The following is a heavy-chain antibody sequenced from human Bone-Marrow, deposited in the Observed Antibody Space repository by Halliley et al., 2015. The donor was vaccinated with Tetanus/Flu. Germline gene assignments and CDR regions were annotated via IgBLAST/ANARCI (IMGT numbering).Heavy chain of an antibody. Sequence: HDGREKNFAGSLKGRFPLSRDNSKNTVSLQLDSLRPDDTAVYYCARDGKYFYDGSDSSLYEMDVWGQGTTVTVSS. J-gene: IGHJ6*02. CDR3: ARDGKYFYDGSDSSLYEMDV. V-gene: IGHV3-30*03. D-gene: IGHD3-22*01. CDR2: HDGREK.